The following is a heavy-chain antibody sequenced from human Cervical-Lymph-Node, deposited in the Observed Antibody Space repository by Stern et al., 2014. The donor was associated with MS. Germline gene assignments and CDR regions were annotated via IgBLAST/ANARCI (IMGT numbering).Heavy chain of an antibody. CDR3: ATDRDDFRSGYSAPTKGYGLDV. J-gene: IGHJ6*02. CDR2: FDPEDGET. Sequence: VQLVESGAEVKKPGASVKVSCKVSGYTLTELSMHWVRQAPGKGLEWMGGFDPEDGETIYAQKFQGRVTMTEDTSTDTAYMELSSLRSEDMAVYYCATDRDDFRSGYSAPTKGYGLDVWGQGTTVTVTS. CDR1: GYTLTELS. D-gene: IGHD3-3*01. V-gene: IGHV1-24*01.